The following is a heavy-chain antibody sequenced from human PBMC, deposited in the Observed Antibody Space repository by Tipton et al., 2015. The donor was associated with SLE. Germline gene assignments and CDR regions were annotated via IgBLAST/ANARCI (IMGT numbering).Heavy chain of an antibody. D-gene: IGHD6-6*01. CDR1: GGSFSGYY. V-gene: IGHV4-34*01. CDR2: INHSGST. J-gene: IGHJ4*02. CDR3: ARLIAARLPFDY. Sequence: TLSLTCAVYGGSFSGYYWSWIRQPPGKGLEWIGEINHSGSTNYNPSLKSLVTISVDTSKNQFSLKLSSVTAADTAVYYCARLIAARLPFDYWGQGTLVTVSS.